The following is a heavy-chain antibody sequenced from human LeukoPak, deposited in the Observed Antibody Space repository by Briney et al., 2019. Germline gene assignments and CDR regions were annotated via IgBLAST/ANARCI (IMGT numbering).Heavy chain of an antibody. CDR2: IKQDGSVK. CDR1: GFTISGHW. Sequence: PGGSLRLSCAASGFTISGHWMSWVRQAPGKGLEWLANIKQDGSVKNYVDSVKGRFTISRDNAENSLYLQMHSLRAEDTAVYYCARLSSRDPLHYWGQGTLDTVSS. CDR3: ARLSSRDPLHY. D-gene: IGHD2-21*02. J-gene: IGHJ4*02. V-gene: IGHV3-7*03.